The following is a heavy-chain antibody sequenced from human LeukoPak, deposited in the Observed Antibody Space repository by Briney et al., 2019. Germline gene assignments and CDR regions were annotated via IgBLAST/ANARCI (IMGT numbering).Heavy chain of an antibody. J-gene: IGHJ4*02. CDR1: GFTFSSYS. V-gene: IGHV3-30*18. D-gene: IGHD6-19*01. Sequence: GGSLRLSCAASGFTFSSYSMNWVRQAPGKGLEWVAVSYADDNQYYADSVKGRFTISRDNSKNTLDLQMNSLTAEDTAVYYCAKGPVAVAGYYFDHWGQGTLVTVSS. CDR3: AKGPVAVAGYYFDH. CDR2: SYADDNQ.